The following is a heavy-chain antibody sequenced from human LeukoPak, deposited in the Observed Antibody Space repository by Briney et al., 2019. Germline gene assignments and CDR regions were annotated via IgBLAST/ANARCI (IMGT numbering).Heavy chain of an antibody. V-gene: IGHV3-53*01. CDR2: IYAGGST. Sequence: GGSLRLSCAASGFTVSSNYMSWVRQAPGKGLEWVSVIYAGGSTYYADSVKGRFTISRDNSKNTLYLQMNSLRAEDTAVYYCARDWSHRCFDYWGQGTLVTVSS. CDR3: ARDWSHRCFDY. J-gene: IGHJ4*02. D-gene: IGHD3-3*01. CDR1: GFTVSSNY.